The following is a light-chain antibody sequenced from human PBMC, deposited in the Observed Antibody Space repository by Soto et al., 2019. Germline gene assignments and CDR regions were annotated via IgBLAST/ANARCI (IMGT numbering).Light chain of an antibody. CDR1: QSIFFSSNNKNY. J-gene: IGKJ5*01. V-gene: IGKV4-1*01. CDR2: WAS. CDR3: QQRSNWPPIT. Sequence: DIVMTQSPDSLAVSLGERATIHCKSSQSIFFSSNNKNYLAWYQQKPGQPPKLLIYWASTLESGVPDRFSGGGSGTDFTLTISSLEPEDFAVYYCQQRSNWPPITFGQGTRLEIK.